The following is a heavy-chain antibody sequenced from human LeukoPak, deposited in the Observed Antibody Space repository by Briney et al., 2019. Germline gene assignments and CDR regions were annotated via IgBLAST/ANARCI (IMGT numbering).Heavy chain of an antibody. Sequence: SETLSLTCAVYGGSFSGYYWTWIRQPPGKGLEWIGEINRGGGTNYNPSLNSRVTISVDSSKNQFSLKLNFVTAADTAIYYCANGRGSGSYFDGGWGQGTLVTVSS. CDR3: ANGRGSGSYFDGG. J-gene: IGHJ4*02. D-gene: IGHD3-10*01. CDR2: INRGGGT. CDR1: GGSFSGYY. V-gene: IGHV4-34*01.